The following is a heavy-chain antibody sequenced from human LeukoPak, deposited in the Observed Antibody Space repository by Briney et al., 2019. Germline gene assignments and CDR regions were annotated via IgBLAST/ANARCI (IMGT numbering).Heavy chain of an antibody. V-gene: IGHV1-46*01. CDR2: INPSGGGT. J-gene: IGHJ4*02. CDR3: ARAIFGDDSWYYFDY. CDR1: GYTFTSYY. Sequence: ASVKVSCKASGYTFTSYYMHWVRQAPGQGLEWMGIINPSGGGTRNAQKLQGRVIMTRDTSTSTVYMELSSLRSEDTAMYFCARAIFGDDSWYYFDYWGQGTLVTVSS. D-gene: IGHD2-21*02.